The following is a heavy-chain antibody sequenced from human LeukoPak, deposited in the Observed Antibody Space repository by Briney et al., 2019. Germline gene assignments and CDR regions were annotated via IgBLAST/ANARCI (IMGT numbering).Heavy chain of an antibody. CDR2: ISSSGDYI. CDR3: ARVNRPGCIDN. Sequence: GESLTLSCEGSGFSLSSYSMHWVRQAPGKGLEWVSSISSSGDYIYYADSVKGRFTISRDNSKNSLYLQMNSLRAEDTAVYYCARVNRPGCIDNWGQGTLVTVSS. V-gene: IGHV3-21*01. D-gene: IGHD6-6*01. CDR1: GFSLSSYS. J-gene: IGHJ4*02.